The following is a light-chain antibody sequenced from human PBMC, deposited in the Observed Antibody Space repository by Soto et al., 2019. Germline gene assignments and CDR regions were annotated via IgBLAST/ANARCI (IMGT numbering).Light chain of an antibody. J-gene: IGKJ5*01. CDR3: QQLNTLPFT. CDR1: QGISNF. V-gene: IGKV1-9*01. CDR2: EAS. Sequence: IQLTQSPSSLSASVGDRVTITCRASQGISNFLAWYQQKPGKAPKLMIYEASTLQSGVPSRFSGSGSGTEFTLTISGLLPEDFATYHCQQLNTLPFTFGQGTRLDTK.